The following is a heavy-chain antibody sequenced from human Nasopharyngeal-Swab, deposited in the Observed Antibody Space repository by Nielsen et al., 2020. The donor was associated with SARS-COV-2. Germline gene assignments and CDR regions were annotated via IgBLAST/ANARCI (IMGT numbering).Heavy chain of an antibody. Sequence: SETLSLTCGFYGGSFSGYFWTWIRQPPGKGLEWIGEINYSGHTTYNPSLKSRVSISVDTSKRQFSLRLTSVTAADTAAYYCARTLVRGAADYWGQGTLVAVSS. CDR3: ARTLVRGAADY. D-gene: IGHD3-10*01. CDR1: GGSFSGYF. J-gene: IGHJ4*02. CDR2: INYSGHT. V-gene: IGHV4-34*01.